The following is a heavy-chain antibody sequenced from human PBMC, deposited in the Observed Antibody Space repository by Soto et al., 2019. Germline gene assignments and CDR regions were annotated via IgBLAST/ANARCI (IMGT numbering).Heavy chain of an antibody. Sequence: PSETLSLTCTVSGGSISSYYWSWIRQPPGKGLEWIGYIYYSGSTNYNPSLKSRVTISVDTSKNQFSLKLSSVTAEDTAVYYCARDTEYSGSYYAWFDPWGQGTLVTVSS. J-gene: IGHJ5*02. CDR2: IYYSGST. D-gene: IGHD1-26*01. CDR3: ARDTEYSGSYYAWFDP. V-gene: IGHV4-59*01. CDR1: GGSISSYY.